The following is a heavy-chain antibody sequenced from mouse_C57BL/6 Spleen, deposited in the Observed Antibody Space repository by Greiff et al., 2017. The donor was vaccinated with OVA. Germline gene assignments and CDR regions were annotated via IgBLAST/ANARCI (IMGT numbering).Heavy chain of an antibody. V-gene: IGHV1-55*01. CDR3: ASGDYEAMDY. Sequence: VQLQQSGAELVKPGASVKMSCKASGYTFTSYWITWVKQRPGQGLEWIGDIYPGSGSTNYNEKFKSKATLTVDTSSSTAYMQLSSLTSEDTAVYYCASGDYEAMDYWGQGTSVTVSS. CDR2: IYPGSGST. CDR1: GYTFTSYW. D-gene: IGHD2-4*01. J-gene: IGHJ4*01.